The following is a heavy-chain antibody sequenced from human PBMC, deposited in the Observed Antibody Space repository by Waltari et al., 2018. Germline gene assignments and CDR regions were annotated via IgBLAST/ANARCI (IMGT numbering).Heavy chain of an antibody. CDR1: GGSISSSNFY. CDR2: IFQSEHT. V-gene: IGHV4-39*01. CDR3: DAAAPGTELDY. Sequence: QLQLQESGPGLVKSSETLSLTCTVSGGSISSSNFYWGWIRQPPGKGLEWIGSIFQSEHTYYNPSLQSRVIISVDTSKNQFSLKLTSVTAADTAVYYCDAAAPGTELDYWGQGTLVTVSS. D-gene: IGHD6-13*01. J-gene: IGHJ4*02.